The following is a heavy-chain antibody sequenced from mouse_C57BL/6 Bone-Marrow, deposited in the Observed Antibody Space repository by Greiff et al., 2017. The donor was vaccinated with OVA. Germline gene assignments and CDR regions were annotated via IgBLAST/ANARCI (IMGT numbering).Heavy chain of an antibody. Sequence: QVQLQQSGAELARPGASVKLSCKASGYTFTSYGISWVKQRPGQGLEWIGEIYPRSGNTYYNEKFKGKATLTADKSSSTAYMELRSLTSEDSAVDFGARGPGSSYYAMDYWGQGTSVTVSS. CDR3: ARGPGSSYYAMDY. CDR2: IYPRSGNT. CDR1: GYTFTSYG. D-gene: IGHD1-1*01. J-gene: IGHJ4*01. V-gene: IGHV1-81*01.